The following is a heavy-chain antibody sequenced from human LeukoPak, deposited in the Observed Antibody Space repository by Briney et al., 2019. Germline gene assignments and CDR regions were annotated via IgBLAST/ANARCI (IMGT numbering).Heavy chain of an antibody. D-gene: IGHD3-10*01. V-gene: IGHV3-7*01. J-gene: IGHJ3*02. CDR3: ARNRLSGFGEAEGGHAFDI. Sequence: GGSLRLSCAASGFTFSSYWMSWVRQAPGKGLEWVANIKQDGSEKYYVDSVKGRFTISRDSAKNSLYLQMNSLRAEDTAVYYCARNRLSGFGEAEGGHAFDIWGQGTMVTVSS. CDR1: GFTFSSYW. CDR2: IKQDGSEK.